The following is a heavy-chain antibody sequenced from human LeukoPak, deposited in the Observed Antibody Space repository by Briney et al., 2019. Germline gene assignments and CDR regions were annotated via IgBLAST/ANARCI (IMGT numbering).Heavy chain of an antibody. CDR1: GFTFSSFS. Sequence: PGGSLKLSCAASGFTFSSFSIHWVRQTLGKGLEWVAVISSEGSKTFYADSVKGRFTISRDNSKNTVYLQMRSLGAEDTAVYYCEREPHYYDSSGYYTPYTDYWGQGTLVTVSS. V-gene: IGHV3-30-3*01. CDR2: ISSEGSKT. J-gene: IGHJ4*02. D-gene: IGHD3-22*01. CDR3: EREPHYYDSSGYYTPYTDY.